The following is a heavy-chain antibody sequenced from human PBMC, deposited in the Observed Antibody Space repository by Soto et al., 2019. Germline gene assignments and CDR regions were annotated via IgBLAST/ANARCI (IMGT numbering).Heavy chain of an antibody. CDR1: GFTFSNAW. CDR3: ARVAES. V-gene: IGHV3-21*01. Sequence: GSLRLSCAASGFTFSNAWMSWVRQAPGKGLEWVSSISSSSSYIYYADSVKGRFTVSRDNAKNSLYLQMNSLRAEDTAVYFCARVAESWGQGTLVTVSS. J-gene: IGHJ5*02. CDR2: ISSSSSYI.